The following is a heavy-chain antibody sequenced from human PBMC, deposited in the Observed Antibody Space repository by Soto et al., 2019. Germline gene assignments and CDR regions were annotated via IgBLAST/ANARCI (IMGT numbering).Heavy chain of an antibody. Sequence: QVQLQESGPGLVKPSGTLSLTCGVAGGSISSTHWWSWVRQPPGKGLERLGEIYHSGSTNYNPSLKSRVTISVDKSKNHFSLKLSSLTAADTAVYYCARGRCVVGFDYWGQGTLVTVSS. J-gene: IGHJ4*02. D-gene: IGHD2-15*01. CDR2: IYHSGST. CDR1: GGSISSTHW. V-gene: IGHV4-4*02. CDR3: ARGRCVVGFDY.